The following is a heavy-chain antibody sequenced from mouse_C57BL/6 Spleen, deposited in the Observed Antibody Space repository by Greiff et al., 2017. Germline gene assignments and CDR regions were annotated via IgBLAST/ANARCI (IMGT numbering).Heavy chain of an antibody. D-gene: IGHD4-1*01. Sequence: EVHLVESGGGLVQPGGSLSLSCAASGFTFTDYYMSWVRQPPGKALEWLGFIRNNANGYTTEYSASVKGRFTISRDNSKSILWLQMNALGAEDSATYYCARYLTGRGPFYAMDDWGQGTSVTVSS. J-gene: IGHJ4*01. CDR3: ARYLTGRGPFYAMDD. CDR2: IRNNANGYTT. CDR1: GFTFTDYY. V-gene: IGHV7-3*01.